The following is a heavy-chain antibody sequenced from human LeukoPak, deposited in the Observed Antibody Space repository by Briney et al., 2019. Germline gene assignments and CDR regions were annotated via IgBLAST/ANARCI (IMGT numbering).Heavy chain of an antibody. CDR1: GFIFSNYG. D-gene: IGHD3-9*01. CDR3: ARSPGDYDILTGYYYYGMDV. Sequence: GGSLRLSCAASGFIFSNYGMHWVRQAPGKGLEWVAVIWYDGSNKYYADSVKGRFTISRDNSENTLYLQMNSLRAEDTAVYYCARSPGDYDILTGYYYYGMDVWGQGTTVTVSS. J-gene: IGHJ6*02. CDR2: IWYDGSNK. V-gene: IGHV3-33*01.